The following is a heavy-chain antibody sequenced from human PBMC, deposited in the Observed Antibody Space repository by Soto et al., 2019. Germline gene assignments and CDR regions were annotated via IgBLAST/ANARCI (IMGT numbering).Heavy chain of an antibody. CDR2: ISYDGSNK. CDR1: GFTFSSYG. V-gene: IGHV3-30*18. J-gene: IGHJ1*01. Sequence: VQLVESGGGVVQPGRSLRLSCAASGFTFSSYGMHWVRQAPGKGLEWVAVISYDGSNKYYADSVKGRFTISRDNSKNTLYLQMNSLRAEDTAVYYCAKAISPYSGSYFEYFQHWGQGTLVTVSS. D-gene: IGHD1-26*01. CDR3: AKAISPYSGSYFEYFQH.